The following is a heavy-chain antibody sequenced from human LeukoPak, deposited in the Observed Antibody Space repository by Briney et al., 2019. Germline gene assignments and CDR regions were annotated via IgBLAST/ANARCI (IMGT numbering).Heavy chain of an antibody. CDR1: GFTFRRYG. Sequence: PGGSLRLSYAACGFTFRRYGVQWVRQPPGKGLEWGAVIGHDGDNRYYADSVRGRFTISRDNSKSTLFRQMNSLRAEDTAVYYCAKIHCYESSGYLEYWGEGTLVSVSS. CDR2: IGHDGDNR. CDR3: AKIHCYESSGYLEY. V-gene: IGHV3-30*18. D-gene: IGHD3-22*01. J-gene: IGHJ4*02.